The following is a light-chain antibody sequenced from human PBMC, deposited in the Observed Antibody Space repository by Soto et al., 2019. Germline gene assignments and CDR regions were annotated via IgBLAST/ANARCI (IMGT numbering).Light chain of an antibody. CDR2: RAS. CDR3: QQYDNNSGYT. CDR1: HSIRSW. Sequence: DIQLTQSPSTLSASVGDRVTITCRATHSIRSWLAWYQQKPGKAPKLLIYRASNLESGVPVRFSGSASGTEFTLTISSLQPDDFATYYCQQYDNNSGYTFGHGTKLEMK. J-gene: IGKJ2*01. V-gene: IGKV1-5*03.